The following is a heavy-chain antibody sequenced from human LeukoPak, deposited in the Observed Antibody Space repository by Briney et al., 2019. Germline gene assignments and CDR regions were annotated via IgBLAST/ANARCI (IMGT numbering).Heavy chain of an antibody. CDR3: ASTEMATIAVDY. J-gene: IGHJ4*02. D-gene: IGHD5-24*01. Sequence: SETLSLTCIVSGGSINNHYWTWIRQTPGKGLEWIGYIYYSGSTYYNPSLKSRVTISVDTSKNQFSLKLSSVTAADTAVYYCASTEMATIAVDYWGQGTLVTVSS. CDR2: IYYSGST. V-gene: IGHV4-59*08. CDR1: GGSINNHY.